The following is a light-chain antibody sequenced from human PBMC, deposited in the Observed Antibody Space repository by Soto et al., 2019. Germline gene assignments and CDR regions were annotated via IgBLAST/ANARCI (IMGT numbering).Light chain of an antibody. CDR2: AAS. CDR3: QMYSTAPPFA. Sequence: DIQMTQSPSSLSASVGDRVTITCRASQGIRNHLAWYQQKPGKAPRLLIYAASYLQSGVPSRFSGSGSGTDFTLTIISLQPEDVATYYCQMYSTAPPFAFVPGTKVDIK. J-gene: IGKJ3*01. V-gene: IGKV1-27*01. CDR1: QGIRNH.